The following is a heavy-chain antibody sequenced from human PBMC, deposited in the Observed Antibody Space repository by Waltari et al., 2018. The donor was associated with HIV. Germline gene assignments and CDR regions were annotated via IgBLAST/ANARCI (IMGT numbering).Heavy chain of an antibody. CDR2: ITPIFKTT. CDR3: ARNGDYAPAY. Sequence: QVQLVQSGAEVKKPGSSVKVSCRASGDTFRTYTISWVRQAPGQGREWMGGITPIFKTTKYAQKFQGRVTLTADESTRTTYMGLTSLRSDDTAMYYCARNGDYAPAYWGQGTLVTVSS. D-gene: IGHD4-17*01. V-gene: IGHV1-69*01. J-gene: IGHJ4*02. CDR1: GDTFRTYT.